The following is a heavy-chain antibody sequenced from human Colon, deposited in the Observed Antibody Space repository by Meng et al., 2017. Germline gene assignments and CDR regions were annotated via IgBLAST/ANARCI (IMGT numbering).Heavy chain of an antibody. CDR3: ARHGGYYQDF. Sequence: VRLQESGPGLVKPSATLSRACSVSGASVSVNSYWSWVRQPPGRGLEWIGQIDHRGSAYYRPSLNSRVTMSLDKSRNQFSLRLTSVTAADTAVYYCARHGGYYQDFWGQGTLVTVSS. J-gene: IGHJ4*02. CDR1: GASVSVNSY. CDR2: IDHRGSA. V-gene: IGHV4-4*02. D-gene: IGHD4-23*01.